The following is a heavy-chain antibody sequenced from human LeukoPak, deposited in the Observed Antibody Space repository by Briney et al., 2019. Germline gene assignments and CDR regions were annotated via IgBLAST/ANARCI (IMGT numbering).Heavy chain of an antibody. V-gene: IGHV3-33*01. CDR3: ARDEAPTGYIYVY. Sequence: GGPLRLSCAASGFTFSDYGMHWVRQAPGEGLEWVAVIWHDGSEKYYGDSVKGRFTISRDDSKNTLHLQMNSLRAEDTGVYYCARDEAPTGYIYVYWREGPRVTVSS. CDR2: IWHDGSEK. J-gene: IGHJ4*02. D-gene: IGHD3-9*01. CDR1: GFTFSDYG.